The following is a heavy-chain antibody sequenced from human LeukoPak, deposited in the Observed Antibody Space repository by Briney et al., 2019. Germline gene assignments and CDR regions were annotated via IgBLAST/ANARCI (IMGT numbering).Heavy chain of an antibody. Sequence: SETLSLTCTVSGGSISSGDYYWSWIRQPPGKGLEWIGYIYYSGSTYYNPSLKSRVTISVDTSKNQFSLKLSSVTAADTAVYYCARDRPYSSSWPLDYWGQGTLVTVSS. CDR3: ARDRPYSSSWPLDY. D-gene: IGHD6-13*01. V-gene: IGHV4-30-4*02. CDR2: IYYSGST. CDR1: GGSISSGDYY. J-gene: IGHJ4*02.